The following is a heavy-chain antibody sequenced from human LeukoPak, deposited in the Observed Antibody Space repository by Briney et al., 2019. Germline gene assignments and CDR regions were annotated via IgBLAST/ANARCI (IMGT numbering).Heavy chain of an antibody. CDR2: IYYSGST. Sequence: PSETLSLTCTVSGGSIRSYDWSWIRQPPGKGLEWIGYIYYSGSTNYNPSLKSRVTISVDTSKNQFSLKLSSVTAADTAVYYCARATSMAVIYAFDIWGQGTMVTVSS. D-gene: IGHD2-21*01. CDR3: ARATSMAVIYAFDI. J-gene: IGHJ3*02. CDR1: GGSIRSYD. V-gene: IGHV4-59*01.